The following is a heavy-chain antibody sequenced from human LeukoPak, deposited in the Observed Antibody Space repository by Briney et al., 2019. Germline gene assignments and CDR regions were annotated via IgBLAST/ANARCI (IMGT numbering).Heavy chain of an antibody. D-gene: IGHD3-10*01. Sequence: SETLSLTCAVYGGSFSGYYWSWIRQPPGKGLEWIGEINHSGSTNYNPSLKSRVTISVDTSKNQFSLKLSSVTAADTAVYYCASTMVRGVTDDYWGQGTLVTVSS. J-gene: IGHJ4*02. CDR3: ASTMVRGVTDDY. CDR1: GGSFSGYY. CDR2: INHSGST. V-gene: IGHV4-34*01.